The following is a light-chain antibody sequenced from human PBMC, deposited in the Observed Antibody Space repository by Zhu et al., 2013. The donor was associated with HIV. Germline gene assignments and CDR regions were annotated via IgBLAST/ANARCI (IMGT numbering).Light chain of an antibody. V-gene: IGLV7-46*01. CDR3: LLSYVGVGV. CDR1: TGSVTSGHY. CDR2: DTN. Sequence: QAVVTQEPSVTVSPGGTVILTCASSTGSVTSGHYAYWFQQKPGQGPRTLIYDTNQRHSWTPARFSGSLLRGKAALTLSDAHLEDEADYYCLLSYVGVGVFGGGTKLTVL. J-gene: IGLJ3*02.